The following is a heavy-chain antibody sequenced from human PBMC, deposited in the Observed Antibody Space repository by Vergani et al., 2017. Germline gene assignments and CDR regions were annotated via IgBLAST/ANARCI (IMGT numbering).Heavy chain of an antibody. V-gene: IGHV3-23*01. D-gene: IGHD4-17*01. J-gene: IGHJ5*02. Sequence: EVQLLESGGGLVQPGGSLRLSCAASGFTFSSYAMSWVRQAPGKGLGWVSAISGIGGSTCYADSVKGRFTISRDNSKNTLYLQMNSLRAGDTAVYYCAKEPPNYGDLRHSWGQGTLVTVSS. CDR1: GFTFSSYA. CDR3: AKEPPNYGDLRHS. CDR2: ISGIGGST.